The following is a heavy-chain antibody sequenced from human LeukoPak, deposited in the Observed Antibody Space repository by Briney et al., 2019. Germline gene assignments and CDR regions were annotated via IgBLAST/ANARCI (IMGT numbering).Heavy chain of an antibody. J-gene: IGHJ4*02. CDR3: AKQNSRGFDY. Sequence: GGSLRLSCAASGFNFRYYAMTWVRQAPGKGLECVSGISEGADITYYGGSVKGRFTISRDNSKNTLYLQMNSLRAEDTAVYYCAKQNSRGFDYWGQGTLVTVSA. CDR2: ISEGADIT. D-gene: IGHD2/OR15-2a*01. V-gene: IGHV3-23*01. CDR1: GFNFRYYA.